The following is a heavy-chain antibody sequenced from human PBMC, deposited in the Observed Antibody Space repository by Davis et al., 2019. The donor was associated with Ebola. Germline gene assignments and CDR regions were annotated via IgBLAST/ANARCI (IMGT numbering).Heavy chain of an antibody. J-gene: IGHJ6*04. V-gene: IGHV3-23*01. CDR3: ARSTIMDV. D-gene: IGHD1-1*01. CDR1: GFIFSRHW. Sequence: GESLKISCAASGFIFSRHWMNWVRQAPGKGLEWVSAISGSGGSTYYADSVKGRFTISRDNSKNTLYLQMNSLRAEDTAVYYCARSTIMDVWGKGTTVTVSS. CDR2: ISGSGGST.